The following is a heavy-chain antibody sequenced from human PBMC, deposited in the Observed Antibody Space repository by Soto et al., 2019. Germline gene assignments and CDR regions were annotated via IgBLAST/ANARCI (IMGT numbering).Heavy chain of an antibody. CDR3: AKNQGVELVPLATVDWFDP. Sequence: EVVLLESGGGLEQPGGSLRLSCAASGFIFENFGMSCVRQAQGKGLEWISSISGSGFKKYYADSVKGRFTISRDNSKSTVYLELNNLSAEDTAVYHCAKNQGVELVPLATVDWFDPWGQGSVVTVSS. J-gene: IGHJ5*02. V-gene: IGHV3-23*01. D-gene: IGHD2-21*01. CDR1: GFIFENFG. CDR2: ISGSGFKK.